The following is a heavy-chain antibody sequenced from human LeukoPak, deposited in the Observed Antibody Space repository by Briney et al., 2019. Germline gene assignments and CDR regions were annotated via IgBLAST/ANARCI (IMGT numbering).Heavy chain of an antibody. CDR2: IYATETT. CDR3: ARDKSL. J-gene: IGHJ4*02. CDR1: GGSISSGSYY. V-gene: IGHV4-31*11. Sequence: SQTLSLTCAVSGGSISSGSYYWTWIRQRPGKGLEWVGYIYATETTYYNPSLKSRVTITVDTQKNQFSLRLGSATAEDTAVYYCARDKSLWGQGTLVTVSS.